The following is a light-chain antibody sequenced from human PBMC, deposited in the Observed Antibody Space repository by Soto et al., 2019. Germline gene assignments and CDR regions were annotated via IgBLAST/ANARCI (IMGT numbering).Light chain of an antibody. J-gene: IGLJ1*01. CDR3: SSYTSSSTSNYV. Sequence: QSALTQPASVSGSPGQSITISCTGTSSDVGGYNYVSWYQQHPGKAPKLMIYEVSNRPSGVSNRFSGSKSGNMASLTISGLQAEDEADYYCSSYTSSSTSNYVFGTGTKLTVL. CDR1: SSDVGGYNY. CDR2: EVS. V-gene: IGLV2-14*01.